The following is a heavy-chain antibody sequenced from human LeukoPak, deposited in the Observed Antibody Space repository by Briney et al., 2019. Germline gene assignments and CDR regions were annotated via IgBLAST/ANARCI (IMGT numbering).Heavy chain of an antibody. CDR3: ARGPSSSGTRRYYYYYMDV. CDR2: INPNSGGT. Sequence: ASVKVSCKASGYTFTGYYMHWVRQAPGQGLEWMGWINPNSGGTNYAQKFQGRATMTRDTSISTAYMELSRLRSDDTAVYYCARGPSSSGTRRYYYYYMDVWGKGTTVTVSS. J-gene: IGHJ6*03. CDR1: GYTFTGYY. D-gene: IGHD6-19*01. V-gene: IGHV1-2*02.